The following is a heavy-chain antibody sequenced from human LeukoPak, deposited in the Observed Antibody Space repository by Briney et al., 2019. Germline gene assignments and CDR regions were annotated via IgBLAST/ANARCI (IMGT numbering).Heavy chain of an antibody. Sequence: SETLSLTCTVSGGSISSSSYYWGWIRQPPGKGLEWIGSIYYSGSTYYNPSLKSRVTISVDTSKNQFSLKLSSVTAADTAVYYCARDPGILTGYFYFDYWGQGTLVTVSS. J-gene: IGHJ4*02. CDR2: IYYSGST. CDR1: GGSISSSSYY. CDR3: ARDPGILTGYFYFDY. D-gene: IGHD3-9*01. V-gene: IGHV4-39*07.